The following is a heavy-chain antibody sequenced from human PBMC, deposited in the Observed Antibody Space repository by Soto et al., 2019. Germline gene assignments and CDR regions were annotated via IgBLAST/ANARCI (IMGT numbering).Heavy chain of an antibody. CDR3: AGVPRTNWNDAYQTPEYYFDY. V-gene: IGHV4-4*02. J-gene: IGHJ4*02. CDR1: GGSISSSNW. Sequence: SETLSLTCAVSGGSISSSNWWSWVRQPPGKGLEWIGEIYHSGSTNYNPSLKSRVTISVDKSKNQFSLKLSSVTAADTAVYYCAGVPRTNWNDAYQTPEYYFDYWGQGTLVT. D-gene: IGHD1-20*01. CDR2: IYHSGST.